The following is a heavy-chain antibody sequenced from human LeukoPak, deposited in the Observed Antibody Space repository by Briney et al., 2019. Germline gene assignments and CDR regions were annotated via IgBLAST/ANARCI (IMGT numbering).Heavy chain of an antibody. J-gene: IGHJ4*02. CDR1: GFTFSTYS. CDR3: ARVWTRPFDY. Sequence: PGGSLRLSCAASGFTFSTYSMNWVRQAPGKGLEWVSSISSSSTYIYYADSVKGRFTISRDNAKNSLFLQMNSLRAEDTAVYYCARVWTRPFDYWGQGTLVTVSS. CDR2: ISSSSTYI. D-gene: IGHD3-10*01. V-gene: IGHV3-21*01.